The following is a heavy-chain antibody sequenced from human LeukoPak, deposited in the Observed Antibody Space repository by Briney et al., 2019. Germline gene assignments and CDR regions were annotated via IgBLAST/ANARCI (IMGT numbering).Heavy chain of an antibody. J-gene: IGHJ5*02. D-gene: IGHD2-15*01. CDR2: IYYSGRT. V-gene: IGHV4-59*01. CDR3: ARDARWGTYCSGGSCYSVGNWFDP. Sequence: SETQSLTCTVSGGSISSYYWSWIRQPPGKGLEWIGYIYYSGRTNYNPSLKSRVTISVDTSKNQFSLKLSSVTAADTAVYYCARDARWGTYCSGGSCYSVGNWFDPWGQGTLVTVSS. CDR1: GGSISSYY.